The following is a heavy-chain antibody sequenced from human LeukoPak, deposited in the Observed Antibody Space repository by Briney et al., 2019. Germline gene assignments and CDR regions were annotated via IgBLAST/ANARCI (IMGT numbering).Heavy chain of an antibody. V-gene: IGHV3-74*01. CDR1: GFTFSSYW. J-gene: IGHJ4*02. CDR3: IRATGSFYGLGY. Sequence: GGSLRLSCAASGFTFSSYWMHWVRQAPGKGLLWASRINSDGSVTTYADSVKGRFTISRDNAKNTLYLQMNSLRAEDTAVYYCIRATGSFYGLGYWGQGTLVTVSS. CDR2: INSDGSVT. D-gene: IGHD1-26*01.